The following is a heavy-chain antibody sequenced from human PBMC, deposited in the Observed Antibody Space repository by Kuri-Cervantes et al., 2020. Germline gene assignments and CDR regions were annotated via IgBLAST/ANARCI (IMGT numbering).Heavy chain of an antibody. D-gene: IGHD2-2*01. Sequence: GGSLRLSCAASGFTFSSYAMSWVRQAPGKGLEWVSAISGSGGSTYYADPVKGRFTISRDNSKNTLYLQMNSLRAEDTAVYYCAKEGDCSSTSCYRRFYYYYYMDVWGKGTTVTVSS. V-gene: IGHV3-23*01. CDR2: ISGSGGST. CDR3: AKEGDCSSTSCYRRFYYYYYMDV. J-gene: IGHJ6*03. CDR1: GFTFSSYA.